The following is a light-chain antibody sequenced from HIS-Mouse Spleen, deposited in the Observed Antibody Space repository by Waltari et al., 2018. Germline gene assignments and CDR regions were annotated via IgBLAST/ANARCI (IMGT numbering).Light chain of an antibody. J-gene: IGKJ1*01. CDR3: QKYNSATWT. Sequence: DIQMTQSPSSLSASVGDRVTIPCRASQGISNYLAWYQQKPGKVPKLLIYAASTLQSGVPSRFSGSGSGTDFTLTISSLQPEDVATYYCQKYNSATWTFGQGTKVEIK. CDR1: QGISNY. CDR2: AAS. V-gene: IGKV1-27*01.